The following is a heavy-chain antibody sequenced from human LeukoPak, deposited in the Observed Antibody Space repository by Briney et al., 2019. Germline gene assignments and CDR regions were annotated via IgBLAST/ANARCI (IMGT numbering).Heavy chain of an antibody. V-gene: IGHV4-4*02. D-gene: IGHD1-14*01. CDR3: ARRGIGKPFDY. Sequence: PSGTLSLTCTVSGDPISSTNWWTWVRPPPGKGLEWIGEIYHTGGTNYNPSLKSRVTTSVDKSKKQFSLKLSSVTAADTAVYFCARRGIGKPFDYWGQGTLVTVSS. CDR2: IYHTGGT. J-gene: IGHJ4*02. CDR1: GDPISSTNW.